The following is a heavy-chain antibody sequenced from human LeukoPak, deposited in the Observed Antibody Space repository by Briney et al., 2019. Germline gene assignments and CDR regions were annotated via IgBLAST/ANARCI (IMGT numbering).Heavy chain of an antibody. V-gene: IGHV4-38-2*02. CDR3: ATEIQNIAGRVY. Sequence: SETLSLTCSVSGYSISSGYYWGWIRQAPGKGLEWIGNLYHSGSTYYNPSLKSRVSISVDTSKNQFSLNLSSVTAADTAVYYCATEIQNIAGRVYWGQGTLVTVSS. J-gene: IGHJ4*02. D-gene: IGHD6-6*01. CDR2: LYHSGST. CDR1: GYSISSGYY.